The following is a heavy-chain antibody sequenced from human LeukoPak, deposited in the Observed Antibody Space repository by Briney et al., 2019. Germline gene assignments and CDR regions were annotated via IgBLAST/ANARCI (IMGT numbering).Heavy chain of an antibody. Sequence: QTGGSLRLSCAASGFTVSSDSMSWVRQAPGKGLEWVSTIYSGGSTYYADSVKGRFTISRDDSKNTLYLQVNSLRAEDTAVYYCARDPGLPNGMDVWGQGTTVTISS. CDR1: GFTVSSDS. V-gene: IGHV3-66*02. D-gene: IGHD3-10*01. J-gene: IGHJ6*02. CDR3: ARDPGLPNGMDV. CDR2: IYSGGST.